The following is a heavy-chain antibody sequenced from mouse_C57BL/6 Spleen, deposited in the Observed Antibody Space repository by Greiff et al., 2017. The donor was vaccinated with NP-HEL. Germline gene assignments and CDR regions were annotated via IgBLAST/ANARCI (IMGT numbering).Heavy chain of an antibody. CDR3: ARRYYGSRGYFDV. CDR2: IDPSDSYT. V-gene: IGHV1-59*01. J-gene: IGHJ1*03. D-gene: IGHD1-1*01. Sequence: QVQLQQPGAELVRPGTSVKLSCKASGYTFTSYWMHWVKQRPGQGLEWIGVIDPSDSYTNYNQKFKGTATLTVDTSSSTAYMQLSSLTSEDSAVYYCARRYYGSRGYFDVWGTGTTVTVSS. CDR1: GYTFTSYW.